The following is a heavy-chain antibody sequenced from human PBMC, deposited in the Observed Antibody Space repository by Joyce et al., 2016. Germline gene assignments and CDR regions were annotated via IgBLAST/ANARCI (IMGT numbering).Heavy chain of an antibody. J-gene: IGHJ5*02. CDR1: GYTFTSYD. D-gene: IGHD4-17*01. Sequence: QVQLVQSGAEVKKPGASVKVSCKASGYTFTSYDINWVRQATGQGLEWMGWMNPNSGNIAYAQKFQGIVTMTRNTSISTAYMELSSLRSEDTAVYYCARERNYGDLSFDPWGQGTLVTVSS. V-gene: IGHV1-8*01. CDR2: MNPNSGNI. CDR3: ARERNYGDLSFDP.